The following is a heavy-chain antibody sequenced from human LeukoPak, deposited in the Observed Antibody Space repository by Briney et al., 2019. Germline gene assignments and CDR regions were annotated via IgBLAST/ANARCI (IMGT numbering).Heavy chain of an antibody. V-gene: IGHV3-21*06. J-gene: IGHJ4*02. Sequence: PGGSLRLSCAASGSPFNIYSMNWVRQAPGKGLEWISSISSSSAYIYYADSVKGRFTISRDNAKNSLYLQMNSLRAEDTAVYYCTREANWGADWGQGTLVTVSS. D-gene: IGHD7-27*01. CDR3: TREANWGAD. CDR2: ISSSSAYI. CDR1: GSPFNIYS.